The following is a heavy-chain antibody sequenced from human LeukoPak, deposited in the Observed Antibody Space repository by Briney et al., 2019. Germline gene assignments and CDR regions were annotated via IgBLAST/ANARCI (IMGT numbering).Heavy chain of an antibody. D-gene: IGHD2-21*02. V-gene: IGHV1-8*01. Sequence: ASVKVSCKASGYTFTSYDINWVRQATGQGLEWMGWMNPNSGNTGYAQKFQGRVTMTRNTSISTAYMELSSLRSEDTAVYYCARGRLAYCGGDCYGPSYGMDVWGQGTTVTVSS. J-gene: IGHJ6*02. CDR2: MNPNSGNT. CDR3: ARGRLAYCGGDCYGPSYGMDV. CDR1: GYTFTSYD.